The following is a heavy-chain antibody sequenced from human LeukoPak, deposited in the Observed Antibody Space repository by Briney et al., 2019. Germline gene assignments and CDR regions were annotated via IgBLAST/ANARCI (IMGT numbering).Heavy chain of an antibody. Sequence: GGSLRLSCEASGFTFSSFWMSWVRQAPGKGLEWVSAISGSGGSTYYADSVKGRFTISRDNSKNTLYLQMNSLRAEDTAVYYCAKVSWSGTAMAFDYWGQGTLATVSS. CDR3: AKVSWSGTAMAFDY. CDR2: ISGSGGST. CDR1: GFTFSSFW. V-gene: IGHV3-23*01. J-gene: IGHJ4*02. D-gene: IGHD5-18*01.